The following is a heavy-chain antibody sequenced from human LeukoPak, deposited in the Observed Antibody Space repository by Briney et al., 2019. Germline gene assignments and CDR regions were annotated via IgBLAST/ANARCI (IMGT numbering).Heavy chain of an antibody. CDR3: ARDVRSGGSWRFDY. D-gene: IGHD2-15*01. CDR1: GYTFTGYY. Sequence: ASVKVSCKASGYTFTGYYIHWVRQAPGQGLEWMGWINPNSGGTNYAQKFQGRVTMTRDTSISTAYMELSRLRSDDTAVYYCARDVRSGGSWRFDYWGQGTLVTVSS. V-gene: IGHV1-2*02. J-gene: IGHJ4*02. CDR2: INPNSGGT.